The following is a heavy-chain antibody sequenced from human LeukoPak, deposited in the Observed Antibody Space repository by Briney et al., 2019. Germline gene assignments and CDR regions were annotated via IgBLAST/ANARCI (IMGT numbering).Heavy chain of an antibody. Sequence: GGSLRLSCAASGFIFRSYAMSWVRQAPGKGLEWVSAISGRGGSTYYADSVKGRFTISRDNSKNTLYLQMNSLRAEDTAVYYCAKEGTDYYDSSELDYWGQGTLVTVPS. D-gene: IGHD3-22*01. J-gene: IGHJ4*02. CDR3: AKEGTDYYDSSELDY. CDR1: GFIFRSYA. CDR2: ISGRGGST. V-gene: IGHV3-23*01.